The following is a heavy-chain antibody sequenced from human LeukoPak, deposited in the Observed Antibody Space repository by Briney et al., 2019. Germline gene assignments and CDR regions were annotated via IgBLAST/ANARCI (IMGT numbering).Heavy chain of an antibody. V-gene: IGHV3-30*18. CDR1: GFTFSSYG. J-gene: IGHJ4*02. Sequence: QAGGSLRLSCAASGFTFSSYGMHWARQAPGKGLEWVAVISYDGSNKYYADSVKGRFTISRDNSKNTLYLQMNSLRAEDTAVYYCAKSSSGYYYVGDFDYWGQGTLVTVSS. D-gene: IGHD3-22*01. CDR3: AKSSSGYYYVGDFDY. CDR2: ISYDGSNK.